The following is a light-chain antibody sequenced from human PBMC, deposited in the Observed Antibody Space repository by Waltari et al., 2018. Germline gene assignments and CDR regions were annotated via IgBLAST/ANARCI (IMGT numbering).Light chain of an antibody. J-gene: IGLJ2*01. CDR2: EVT. Sequence: QSALPQPASVSGSPGQSITISCTGTSSNVCGYNYVSWYQHHPGKAPKLIIYEVTNRPSGLSGRFSGSKSGNTASLTISGLQAEDEADYYCSSYRANSPVVFGGGTKLTVL. CDR3: SSYRANSPVV. CDR1: SSNVCGYNY. V-gene: IGLV2-14*01.